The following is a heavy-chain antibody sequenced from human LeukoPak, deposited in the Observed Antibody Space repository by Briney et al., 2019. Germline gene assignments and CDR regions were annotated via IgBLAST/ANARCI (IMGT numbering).Heavy chain of an antibody. CDR1: TFIVSSSH. CDR3: ARGRNYFPIDY. J-gene: IGHJ4*02. Sequence: GGSLRLSCAASTFIVSSSHMTWVRQTPGKGLELVSVVYSSGSTFYADSVKGRFTISRDNSRNTLYLQMNSLRAEDTAVYYCARGRNYFPIDYWGQGTLVTVSS. D-gene: IGHD3-9*01. CDR2: VYSSGST. V-gene: IGHV3-53*01.